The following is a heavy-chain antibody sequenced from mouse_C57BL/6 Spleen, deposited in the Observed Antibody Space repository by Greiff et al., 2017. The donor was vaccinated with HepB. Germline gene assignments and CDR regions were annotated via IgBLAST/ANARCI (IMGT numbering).Heavy chain of an antibody. J-gene: IGHJ1*03. CDR2: IDPETGGT. CDR1: GYTFTDYE. D-gene: IGHD1-1*01. V-gene: IGHV1-15*01. Sequence: VQLQQSGAELVRPGASVTLSCKASGYTFTDYEMHWVKQTPVHGLEWIGAIDPETGGTAYNQKFKGKAILTADKSSSTAYMELRSLTSEDSAVYYCTRDYGSSYGTAWYFDVWGTGTTVTVSS. CDR3: TRDYGSSYGTAWYFDV.